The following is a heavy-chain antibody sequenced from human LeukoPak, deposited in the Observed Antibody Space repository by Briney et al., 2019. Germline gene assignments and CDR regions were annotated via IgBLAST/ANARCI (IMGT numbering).Heavy chain of an antibody. Sequence: GGSLRLSCAASGFTFSSYEMNWVRQAPGKGLEWVSSISSSSSYIYYADSVKGRFTISRDNAKNSLYLQMNSLRVEDTAVYYCAREYYDILTGLDAFDIWGQGTMVTVSS. D-gene: IGHD3-9*01. J-gene: IGHJ3*02. CDR3: AREYYDILTGLDAFDI. CDR1: GFTFSSYE. V-gene: IGHV3-21*01. CDR2: ISSSSSYI.